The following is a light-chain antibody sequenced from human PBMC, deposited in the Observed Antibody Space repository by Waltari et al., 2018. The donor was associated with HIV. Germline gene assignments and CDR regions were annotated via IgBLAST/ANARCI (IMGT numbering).Light chain of an antibody. V-gene: IGLV6-57*01. CDR2: EDD. Sequence: NFMLTQPHSVSESPAKTVTISCTRTGGSITSNYVQWYQRRPGGSPTTVIYEDDQRPSGVPGRFSGSIDSSSNSASLTISGLKPEDEADYYCQSSDRNNQVFGGGTKLTVL. J-gene: IGLJ3*02. CDR1: GGSITSNY. CDR3: QSSDRNNQV.